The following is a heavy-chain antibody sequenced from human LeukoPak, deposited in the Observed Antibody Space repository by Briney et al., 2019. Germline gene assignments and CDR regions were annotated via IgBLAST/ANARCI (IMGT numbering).Heavy chain of an antibody. Sequence: SQTLSLTCTVSGGSISSGSYYWSWIRQPAGKGLEWIGRIYTSGSTNYNPSLKRRVTISVDTSKNQFSLKLSSVTAADTAVYYCAREPGDYYYYYYMDVWGKGTTVTVSS. J-gene: IGHJ6*03. CDR3: AREPGDYYYYYYMDV. CDR1: GGSISSGSYY. CDR2: IYTSGST. V-gene: IGHV4-61*02. D-gene: IGHD3-10*01.